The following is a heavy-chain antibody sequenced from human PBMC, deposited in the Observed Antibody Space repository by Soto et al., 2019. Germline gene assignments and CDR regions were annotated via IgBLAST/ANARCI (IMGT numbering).Heavy chain of an antibody. Sequence: EVQLVESGGGSVQPGGSLRLSCAASGSTLSTFSMNWVRQAPGRGLEWISYISGGGRPISYADSVKGRFTISRDNAKNSLYLQMDSLTDEDTAVYYCARDLGWAFDSWGQGTLVTVSS. CDR1: GSTLSTFS. CDR3: ARDLGWAFDS. CDR2: ISGGGRPI. D-gene: IGHD6-19*01. V-gene: IGHV3-48*02. J-gene: IGHJ4*02.